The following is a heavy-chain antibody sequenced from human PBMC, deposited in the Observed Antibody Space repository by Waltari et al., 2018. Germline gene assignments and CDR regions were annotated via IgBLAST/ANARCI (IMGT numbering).Heavy chain of an antibody. CDR1: GGTFSSYA. CDR3: ARDRDYVDTAMVGATGYYGMDV. CDR2: IIPIFGTA. Sequence: QVQLVQSGAEVKKPGSSVKVSCKASGGTFSSYAISWVRQAPGQGLEWRGGIIPIFGTANYAQKFQGRVTITTDESTSTAYMELSSLRSEDTAVYYCARDRDYVDTAMVGATGYYGMDVWGQGTTVTVSS. V-gene: IGHV1-69*05. J-gene: IGHJ6*02. D-gene: IGHD5-18*01.